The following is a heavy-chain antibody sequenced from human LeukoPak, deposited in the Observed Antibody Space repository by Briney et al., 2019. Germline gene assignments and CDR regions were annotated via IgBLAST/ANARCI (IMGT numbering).Heavy chain of an antibody. V-gene: IGHV3-30-3*01. D-gene: IGHD3-22*01. CDR1: GFTFSSFA. CDR2: ISYDGSNK. J-gene: IGHJ4*02. CDR3: ARDQRTYYYDSSGFPFNY. Sequence: PGRSLRLSCAASGFTFSSFAMHWVGQAPVMGLDWVALISYDGSNKYYADSVKGRFTISRDNSKNTLYLQMNSLRAEDTAVYYCARDQRTYYYDSSGFPFNYWGQGTLVTVSS.